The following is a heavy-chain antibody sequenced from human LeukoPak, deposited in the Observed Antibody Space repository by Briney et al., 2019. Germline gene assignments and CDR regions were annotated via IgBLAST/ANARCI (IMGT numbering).Heavy chain of an antibody. CDR2: INSSSIYI. V-gene: IGHV3-21*01. J-gene: IGHJ3*02. D-gene: IGHD2-2*01. CDR3: AREDRYCSSTSCSGNAFDI. Sequence: GGSLRLXCAASGFTFNNYSMNRVRQAPGKGLEWVSSINSSSIYIYYADSLKGRFTISRDNAKNTLYLQMNSLRAEDTAVYYCAREDRYCSSTSCSGNAFDIWGQGTMVTVSS. CDR1: GFTFNNYS.